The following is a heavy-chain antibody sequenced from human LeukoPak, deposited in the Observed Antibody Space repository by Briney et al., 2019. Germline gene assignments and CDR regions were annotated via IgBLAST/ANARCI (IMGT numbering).Heavy chain of an antibody. CDR3: ARDPGDYYDSSGYYFRDAFDI. CDR1: GFTFSDYY. J-gene: IGHJ3*02. V-gene: IGHV3-11*04. D-gene: IGHD3-22*01. CDR2: ISSSGNTT. Sequence: GGSLRLSCAASGFTFSDYYMSWIRQAPGKGLEWVSYISSSGNTTYYADSVKGRFTISRDNAKNSLYLQMNSLRAEDTAVYYCARDPGDYYDSSGYYFRDAFDIWGQGTMVTVSS.